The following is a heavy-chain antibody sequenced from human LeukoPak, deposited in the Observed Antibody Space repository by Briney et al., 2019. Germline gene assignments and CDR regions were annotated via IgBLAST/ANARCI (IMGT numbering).Heavy chain of an antibody. CDR2: ISAYNGNT. V-gene: IGHV1-18*01. CDR1: GYTFTSYG. Sequence: ASVTVSCKASGYTFTSYGISRVRQAPGQGLEWMGWISAYNGNTNYAQKLQGRVTMTTDTSTSTAYMELNSLRSDDTAEDYGARDLGGYDQFYIWGQGTLVTVSS. J-gene: IGHJ4*02. CDR3: ARDLGGYDQFYI. D-gene: IGHD5-12*01.